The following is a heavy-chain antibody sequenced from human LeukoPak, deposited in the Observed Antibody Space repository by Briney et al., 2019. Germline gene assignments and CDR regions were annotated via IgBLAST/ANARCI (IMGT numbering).Heavy chain of an antibody. CDR3: AREVNYYGMDV. J-gene: IGHJ6*02. D-gene: IGHD2-21*01. V-gene: IGHV3-9*01. CDR2: IIWNSGDT. CDR1: GFTFDDSA. Sequence: GGSLRLSCAASGFTFDDSAMHWVRQAPGKGLEWVSSIIWNSGDTAYADSVKGRFSISRDNAKDSLYLQMNSLRAEDTAVYYCAREVNYYGMDVWGQGTAVTVSS.